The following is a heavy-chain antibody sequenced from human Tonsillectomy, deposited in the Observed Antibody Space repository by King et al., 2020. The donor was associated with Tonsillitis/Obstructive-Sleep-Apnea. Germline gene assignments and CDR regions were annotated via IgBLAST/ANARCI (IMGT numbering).Heavy chain of an antibody. D-gene: IGHD3-3*01. J-gene: IGHJ3*02. CDR3: ARQPYDVWGGYYKGDAFDI. CDR2: IYYSGST. CDR1: GGSISSSSYY. V-gene: IGHV4-39*01. Sequence: QLQESGPGLVKPSETLSLTCTVSGGSISSSSYYWGWIRQPPGKGLEWIGSIYYSGSTYYNPSLKSRVTISVDTSKNQFSLKLSSVTAADTAVYYCARQPYDVWGGYYKGDAFDIWGQGTMVTVSS.